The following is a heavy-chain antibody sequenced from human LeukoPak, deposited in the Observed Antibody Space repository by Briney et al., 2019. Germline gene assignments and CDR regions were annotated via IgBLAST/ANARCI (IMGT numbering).Heavy chain of an antibody. V-gene: IGHV3-21*01. CDR2: ISSSSSYI. Sequence: GGSLRLSCAASGFTFSSYSMNWVRQAPGKGLEWVSSISSSSSYIYYADSVKGRFTISRDNAKNSLYLQMNSLRAEDTAVYYCARSGGLPKFDCWGQGTLVAVSS. CDR3: ARSGGLPKFDC. J-gene: IGHJ4*02. CDR1: GFTFSSYS.